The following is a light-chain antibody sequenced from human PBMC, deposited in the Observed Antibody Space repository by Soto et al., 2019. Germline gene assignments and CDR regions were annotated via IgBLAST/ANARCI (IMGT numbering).Light chain of an antibody. Sequence: DIQLTQSPSFLSASVGDRVTITCRASQDINTYLAWYQQKPGKAPKLLIFAAPTLQNGVPSRFSGSGSGIEFTVTITSLQPEDFATYYCQQRKSYPITFGQGTRLEIK. J-gene: IGKJ5*01. CDR2: AAP. CDR1: QDINTY. V-gene: IGKV1-9*01. CDR3: QQRKSYPIT.